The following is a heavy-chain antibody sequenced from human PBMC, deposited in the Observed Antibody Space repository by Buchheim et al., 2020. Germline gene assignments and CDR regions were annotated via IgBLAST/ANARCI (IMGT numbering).Heavy chain of an antibody. V-gene: IGHV3-33*01. CDR2: IWYDGSNK. CDR3: ARVRGSSGYYGMDV. CDR1: GFTFSSYG. D-gene: IGHD6-6*01. Sequence: QVQLVESGGGVVQPGRSLRLSCAASGFTFSSYGMHWVRQAPGKGLEWVAVIWYDGSNKYYADSVKGRFTISRDNSKNTLYLKMNSLRAGETAVYYCARVRGSSGYYGMDVRGQGTT. J-gene: IGHJ6*02.